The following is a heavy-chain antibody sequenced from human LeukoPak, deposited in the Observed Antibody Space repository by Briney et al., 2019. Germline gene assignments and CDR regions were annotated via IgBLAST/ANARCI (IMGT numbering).Heavy chain of an antibody. Sequence: GGSLRLSCAASGFTVSSNYMSWVRQVPGKGLEWVSAISGSGGSTYYADSVKGRFTISRDNSKNTLYLQMNSLRAEDTAVYYCAKDSGYCSSTSCWDYYYYGMDVWGQGTTVTVSS. V-gene: IGHV3-23*01. D-gene: IGHD2-2*01. J-gene: IGHJ6*02. CDR2: ISGSGGST. CDR1: GFTVSSNY. CDR3: AKDSGYCSSTSCWDYYYYGMDV.